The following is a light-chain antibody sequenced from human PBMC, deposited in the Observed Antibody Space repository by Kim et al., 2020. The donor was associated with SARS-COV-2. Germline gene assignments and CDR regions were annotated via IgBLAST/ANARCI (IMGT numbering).Light chain of an antibody. V-gene: IGKV3-11*01. J-gene: IGKJ2*01. CDR1: QSVGNS. CDR2: DVS. Sequence: SPGERATLSCRASQSVGNSLAWYQHRPGQAPRLLMYDVSNRAAGIPARFSGSGSGTDFTLTITSLDPEDFAVYYCQQRRDWPAYTFGQGTKVDIK. CDR3: QQRRDWPAYT.